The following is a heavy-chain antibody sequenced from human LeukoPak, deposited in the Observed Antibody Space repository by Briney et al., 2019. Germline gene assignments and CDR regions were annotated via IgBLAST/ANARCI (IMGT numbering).Heavy chain of an antibody. CDR3: AKDALGYCSSTSCWADY. J-gene: IGHJ4*02. CDR2: ISGSGGST. CDR1: GFTFSSYS. Sequence: GGSLRLSCAASGFTFSSYSMNWVRQAPGKGLEWVSAISGSGGSTYYADSVKGRFTISRDSSKNTLHLQMNSLRAEDTAVYYCAKDALGYCSSTSCWADYWGQGTLVTVSS. V-gene: IGHV3-23*01. D-gene: IGHD2-2*01.